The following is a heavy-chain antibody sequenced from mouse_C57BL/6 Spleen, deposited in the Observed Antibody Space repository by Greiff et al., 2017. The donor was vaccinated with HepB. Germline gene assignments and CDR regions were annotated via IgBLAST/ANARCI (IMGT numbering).Heavy chain of an antibody. Sequence: VQLQQSGAELVKPGASVKLSCTASGFNIKDYYMHWVKQRTERGLEWIGRIDPEDGETKYAPKFQGKATITADTSSNTAYLQLSSLTSEDTAVYYCSSHYYYGSKDWYFDVWGTGTTVTVSS. CDR1: GFNIKDYY. V-gene: IGHV14-2*01. J-gene: IGHJ1*03. CDR2: IDPEDGET. CDR3: SSHYYYGSKDWYFDV. D-gene: IGHD1-1*01.